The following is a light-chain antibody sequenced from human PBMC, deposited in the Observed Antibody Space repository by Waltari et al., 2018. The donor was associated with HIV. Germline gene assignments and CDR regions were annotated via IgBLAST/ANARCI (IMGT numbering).Light chain of an antibody. J-gene: IGLJ2*01. V-gene: IGLV1-44*01. CDR3: ATWDDTPTGHVL. CDR1: TSNIGTNV. Sequence: QSVLAQPPSVSGTPGQGVTISCSGTTSNIGTNVVNWYQQVPGTAPKLLISSNNQRPSGVPDRFSGFKSGTSASLAINGLQSEDEADYYCATWDDTPTGHVLFGGGTKVTVL. CDR2: SNN.